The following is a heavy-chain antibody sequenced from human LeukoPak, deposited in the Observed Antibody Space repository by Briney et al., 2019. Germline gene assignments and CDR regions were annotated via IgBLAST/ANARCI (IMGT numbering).Heavy chain of an antibody. J-gene: IGHJ6*02. CDR3: ARPTGGYYYYYGMDV. V-gene: IGHV1-46*01. Sequence: ASVKVSCKASGYTFTNYYMHWVRQAPGQGLEWMGIINPSGGSTNYAQKFQGRVTMTRDTSISTAYMELSRLRSDDTAVHYCARPTGGYYYYYGMDVWGQGTTVTVSS. CDR1: GYTFTNYY. CDR2: INPSGGST.